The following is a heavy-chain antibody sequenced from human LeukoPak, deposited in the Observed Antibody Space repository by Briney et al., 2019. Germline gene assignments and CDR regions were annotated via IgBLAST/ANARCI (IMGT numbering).Heavy chain of an antibody. CDR1: GFIFS. CDR3: ANLYYGSSGRVRC. CDR2: ITSRSGYI. V-gene: IGHV3-21*04. J-gene: IGHJ1*01. Sequence: AGGSLRLSCAASGFIFSMNWVRQAPGPGLDWLSSITSRSGYIYYAESVKGRFTISRDNAKNSLYLQLNSLRAEDTAVYYCANLYYGSSGRVRCWGQGALVTVSS. D-gene: IGHD3-22*01.